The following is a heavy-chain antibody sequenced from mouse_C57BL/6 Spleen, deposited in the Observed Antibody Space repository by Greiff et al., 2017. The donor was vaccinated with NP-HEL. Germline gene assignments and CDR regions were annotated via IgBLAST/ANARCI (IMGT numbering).Heavy chain of an antibody. V-gene: IGHV1-82*01. D-gene: IGHD1-1*01. J-gene: IGHJ4*01. Sequence: QVQLQQSGPELVKPGASVKISCKASGYAFSSSWMNWVKQRPGKGLEWIGRIYPGDGDTNYNGKFKGKATLTADKSSSTAYIQRSSLTSEDSAVYFGARGDYGSAMDYWGQGTSVTVSS. CDR3: ARGDYGSAMDY. CDR2: IYPGDGDT. CDR1: GYAFSSSW.